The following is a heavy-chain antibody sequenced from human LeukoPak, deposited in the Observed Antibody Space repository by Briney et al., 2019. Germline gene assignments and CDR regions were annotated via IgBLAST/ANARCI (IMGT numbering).Heavy chain of an antibody. CDR1: GGSLSSGGYY. V-gene: IGHV4-31*03. CDR3: ANEYYDSSGYYYIDR. D-gene: IGHD3-22*01. Sequence: SETLSLTCTVSGGSLSSGGYYWSWIRQQPGKGLQWIAYIYHSGTTYYNPSLKSRATISVDMSKNLFSLRLNSVTAADTAVYYCANEYYDSSGYYYIDRWGLGTLVTVSS. CDR2: IYHSGTT. J-gene: IGHJ5*02.